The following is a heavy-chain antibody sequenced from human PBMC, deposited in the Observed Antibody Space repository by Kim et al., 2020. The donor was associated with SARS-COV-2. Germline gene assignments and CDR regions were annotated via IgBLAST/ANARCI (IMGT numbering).Heavy chain of an antibody. J-gene: IGHJ6*02. D-gene: IGHD2-2*01. Sequence: GGSLRLSCTASGFTFGDYAMSWVRQAPGKGLEWVGFIRSKAYGGTTEYAASVKGRFTISRDDSKSIAYLQMNSLKTEDTAVYYCTSGGSVPAALTYYYYGMDVWGQGTTVTVSS. CDR3: TSGGSVPAALTYYYYGMDV. CDR2: IRSKAYGGTT. CDR1: GFTFGDYA. V-gene: IGHV3-49*04.